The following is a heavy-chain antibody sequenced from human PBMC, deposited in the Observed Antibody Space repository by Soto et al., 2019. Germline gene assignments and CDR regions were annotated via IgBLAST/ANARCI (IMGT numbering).Heavy chain of an antibody. V-gene: IGHV4-34*01. D-gene: IGHD3-16*01. Sequence: ASETLSLTCAVYGGSFSGYYWSWIRQPPGKGLEWIGEINHSGSTNCNPSLKSRVTISVDTSKIQFSLKLSSVTAADTAVYYCVREGGDNWFDPWGQGTLVTVSS. CDR3: VREGGDNWFDP. CDR1: GGSFSGYY. CDR2: INHSGST. J-gene: IGHJ5*02.